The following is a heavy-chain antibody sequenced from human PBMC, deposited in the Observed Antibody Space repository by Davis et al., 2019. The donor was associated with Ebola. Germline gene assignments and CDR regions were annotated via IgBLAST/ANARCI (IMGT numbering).Heavy chain of an antibody. D-gene: IGHD5-18*01. CDR1: GFTFSSYS. CDR2: IKRKADGGTT. CDR3: TTVGGYIYGQRDY. Sequence: GESLKISCAASGFTFSSYSMNWVRQAPGKGLEWVGRIKRKADGGTTDHAAPVKGRFTISREDSTNTLYLQMNSLKTEDTAVYYCTTVGGYIYGQRDYWGQGALVTVSS. J-gene: IGHJ4*02. V-gene: IGHV3-15*07.